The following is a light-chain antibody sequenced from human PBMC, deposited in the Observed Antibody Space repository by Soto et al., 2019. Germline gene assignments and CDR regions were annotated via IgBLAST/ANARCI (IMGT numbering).Light chain of an antibody. CDR2: GAS. J-gene: IGKJ4*01. V-gene: IGKV3-15*01. CDR1: QTISND. CDR3: QQNNKWPPVT. Sequence: EVVMTQSAATVSVSPGEGVTLSCRASQTISNDLAWYQQKPGQAPRLLIYGASTRATGVPARFSGGGSGTEFTLTISSLQYEDFAFYYCQQNNKWPPVTFGGGTKVEIK.